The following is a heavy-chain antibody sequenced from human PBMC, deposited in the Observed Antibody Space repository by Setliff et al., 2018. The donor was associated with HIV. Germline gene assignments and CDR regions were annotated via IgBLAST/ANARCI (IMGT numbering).Heavy chain of an antibody. V-gene: IGHV4-34*01. CDR1: GGSFSGYY. CDR3: TRAEQQLPYYYYYYGMDV. CDR2: INHSGST. J-gene: IGHJ6*02. Sequence: PSETLSLTCAVYGGSFSGYYWSWIRQPPGKGLEWIGEINHSGSTSYNPSLKSRVTISVDTSKNQFSLKLSSVTAADTAVYYCTRAEQQLPYYYYYYGMDVWGQGTTVTVSS. D-gene: IGHD6-13*01.